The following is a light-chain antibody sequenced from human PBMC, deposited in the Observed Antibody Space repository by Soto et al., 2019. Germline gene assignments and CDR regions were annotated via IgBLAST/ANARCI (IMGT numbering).Light chain of an antibody. J-gene: IGKJ5*01. CDR1: QSISSW. V-gene: IGKV1-5*01. Sequence: DIQMTQSPSTLSASVGDRVTITCRASQSISSWLAWYQQKPGKAPKLLIYDASSLESGVPSRFSGSGSGTEFTITISSLQPDDFATYYYKQYNSYFTFGQGTRLEIK. CDR2: DAS. CDR3: KQYNSYFT.